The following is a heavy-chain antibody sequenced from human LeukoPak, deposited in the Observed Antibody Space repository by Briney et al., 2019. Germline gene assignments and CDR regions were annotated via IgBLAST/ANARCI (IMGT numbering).Heavy chain of an antibody. V-gene: IGHV4-34*01. CDR3: ARGLGSGWDFNDY. CDR2: INHSGSI. J-gene: IGHJ4*02. Sequence: SETLSLTCAVYGGSFSGYYWNWIRQPPGKGLEWIGEINHSGSINYNPSLKSRVTISVDTSKNQFSLKLSSVTAADTAVYYCARGLGSGWDFNDYWGQGTLVTVSS. CDR1: GGSFSGYY. D-gene: IGHD6-19*01.